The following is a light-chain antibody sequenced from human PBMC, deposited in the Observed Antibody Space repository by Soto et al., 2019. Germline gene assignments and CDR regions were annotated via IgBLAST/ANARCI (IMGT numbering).Light chain of an antibody. J-gene: IGKJ4*01. CDR1: QGIRND. V-gene: IGKV1-6*01. CDR2: AAY. CDR3: LQDYKYPLT. Sequence: AIAMTQSPSSLSASVGDRVTITCRASQGIRNDLGWYQQKPGKAPKLLIYAAYSLQSGVPSRFSGSGSGTDFTLTISSLQPEDFATYYCLQDYKYPLTFGGGTKVEIK.